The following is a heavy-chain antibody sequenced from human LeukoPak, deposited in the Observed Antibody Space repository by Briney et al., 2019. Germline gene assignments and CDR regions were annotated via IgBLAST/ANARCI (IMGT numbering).Heavy chain of an antibody. Sequence: SGPALVSPTRTLTLTCTLSGFSLSTGGVCVSWIRQPPGKALEWLARIDWDDDKYYSTSLKTRLTISKDTSKNQVILTMTNTDPVDTATYYCARIGYSSSWSWFDPWGQGTLVTVSS. CDR1: GFSLSTGGVC. CDR3: ARIGYSSSWSWFDP. D-gene: IGHD6-13*01. V-gene: IGHV2-70*11. CDR2: IDWDDDK. J-gene: IGHJ5*02.